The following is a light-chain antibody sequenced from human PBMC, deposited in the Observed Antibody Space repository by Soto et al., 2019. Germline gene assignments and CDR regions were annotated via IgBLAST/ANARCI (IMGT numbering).Light chain of an antibody. CDR2: GAS. V-gene: IGKV3-15*01. J-gene: IGKJ5*01. CDR3: QQYNNWAQEIT. CDR1: QSVISN. Sequence: EIVMTQSPATLSVSPGERATLSCRASQSVISNLAWYQQKPDQAPRRLIYGASTRDTGIPARFCGSASGTEFTLTVSSLQSEDFAVYCCQQYNNWAQEITFGRGTRLEIK.